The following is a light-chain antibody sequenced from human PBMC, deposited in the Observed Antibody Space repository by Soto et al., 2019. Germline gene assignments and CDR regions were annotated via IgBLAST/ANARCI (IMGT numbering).Light chain of an antibody. J-gene: IGKJ5*01. CDR2: GAS. CDR1: QMVSSN. CDR3: QQYTNWPPIT. V-gene: IGKV3-15*01. Sequence: EIVMTQSPATLSVSPGERATLSCRASQMVSSNLAGYQQKPGQAPRLLIYGASNRATGIPARFSGSGFGTAFTLTISSLQSEDFAVYYCQQYTNWPPITFGQGTRLEIK.